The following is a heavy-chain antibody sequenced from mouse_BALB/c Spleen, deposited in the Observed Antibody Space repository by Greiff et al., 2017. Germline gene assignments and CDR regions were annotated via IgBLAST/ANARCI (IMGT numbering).Heavy chain of an antibody. CDR1: GYAFSSSW. V-gene: IGHV1-82*01. D-gene: IGHD1-2*01. CDR3: ARSRTTATIAY. CDR2: IYPGDGDT. Sequence: QVQLQQSGPELVKPGASVKISCKASGYAFSSSWMNWVKQRPGQGLEWIGRIYPGDGDTNYNGKFKGKATLTADKSSSTAYMQLSSLTSVDSAVYFCARSRTTATIAYWGQGTLVTVSA. J-gene: IGHJ3*01.